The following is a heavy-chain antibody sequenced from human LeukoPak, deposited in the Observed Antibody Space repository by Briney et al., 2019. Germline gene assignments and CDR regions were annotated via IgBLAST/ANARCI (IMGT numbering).Heavy chain of an antibody. CDR2: FYYSGNT. Sequence: PSETLSLTCAVSGYSISSNNWWARIRQPPGKGLEWIGCFYYSGNTYYNPYNPSLTSRVTMSVDTSKNQFSLKLDSVTEIDTAMYYCARNQAVAANRGAFDIWGQGTMVTVSS. CDR1: GYSISSNNW. CDR3: ARNQAVAANRGAFDI. J-gene: IGHJ3*02. D-gene: IGHD6-19*01. V-gene: IGHV4-28*01.